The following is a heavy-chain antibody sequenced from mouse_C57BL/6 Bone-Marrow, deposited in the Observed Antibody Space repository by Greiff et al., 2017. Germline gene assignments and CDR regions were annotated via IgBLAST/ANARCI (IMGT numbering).Heavy chain of an antibody. CDR2: IYPRDGSD. CDR1: GYTFTSYD. CDR3: ARLEFDGSSGDWYFDV. V-gene: IGHV1-85*01. J-gene: IGHJ1*03. Sequence: VQLQQSGPELVQPGASVKLSCKASGYTFTSYDINWVNQRPGQGLEWIGWIYPRDGSDKYNEKFTGKATLTVDTSSSTAYMELHSLTSEDSAVYFCARLEFDGSSGDWYFDVGGTGTTVTVSS. D-gene: IGHD1-1*01.